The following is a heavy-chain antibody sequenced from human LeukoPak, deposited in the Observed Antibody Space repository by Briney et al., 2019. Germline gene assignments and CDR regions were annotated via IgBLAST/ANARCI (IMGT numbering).Heavy chain of an antibody. J-gene: IGHJ3*02. CDR2: ISGSGGST. Sequence: GGSLRLSCAASGFTFSSYAMSWVRQAPGKGLEWVSSISGSGGSTYYADSVKGRFTISRDNSKNTLFIQMNFLRAEDTAVYYCARDWTGDRGGLDAFDIWGQGTMVTVSS. CDR1: GFTFSSYA. D-gene: IGHD3/OR15-3a*01. V-gene: IGHV3-23*01. CDR3: ARDWTGDRGGLDAFDI.